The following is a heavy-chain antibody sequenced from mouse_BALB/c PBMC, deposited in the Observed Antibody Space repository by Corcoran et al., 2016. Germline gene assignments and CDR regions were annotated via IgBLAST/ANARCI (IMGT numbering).Heavy chain of an antibody. V-gene: IGHV1S136*01. CDR3: ARLYPGIAMDY. CDR2: INPYNDGT. CDR1: GYTFTSYV. Sequence: EVQLQQSGPELVKPGASVKMSCKTSGYTFTSYVMHWVQQKPGQGLEWIGYINPYNDGTKYNEKFKGKATLTSDKSSSTAYMELSSLTSEDSAVYYCARLYPGIAMDYWGQGTSVTVSS. J-gene: IGHJ4*01.